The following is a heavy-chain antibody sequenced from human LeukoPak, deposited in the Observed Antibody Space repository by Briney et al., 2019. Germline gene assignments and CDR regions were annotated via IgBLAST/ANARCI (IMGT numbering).Heavy chain of an antibody. CDR1: AFTFSDYY. J-gene: IGHJ4*02. CDR3: LGPLQAVPPFVY. Sequence: PGGSLRLSCAAYAFTFSDYYRSSIRQAPGKGLEWVSYISSSSSTIYYADSVKGRFTISRDNAKNSLYLQMNSLRDEYTSAYYCLGPLQAVPPFVYWGQGTLVTVSS. D-gene: IGHD4-11*01. V-gene: IGHV3-11*04. CDR2: ISSSSSTI.